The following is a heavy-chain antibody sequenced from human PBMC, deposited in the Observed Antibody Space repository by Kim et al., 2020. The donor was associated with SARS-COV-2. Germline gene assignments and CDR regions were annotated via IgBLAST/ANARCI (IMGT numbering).Heavy chain of an antibody. CDR1: GFTFSSYG. CDR3: ARDPTISYYYYGMDV. J-gene: IGHJ6*02. Sequence: GGSLRLSCAASGFTFSSYGMHWVRQAPGKGLEWVAGIWYDGSNKYYADSVKGRFTISRDNSKNTLYLQMNSLRAEDTAVYYCARDPTISYYYYGMDVWGQGTTVTVSS. V-gene: IGHV3-33*08. CDR2: IWYDGSNK. D-gene: IGHD5-12*01.